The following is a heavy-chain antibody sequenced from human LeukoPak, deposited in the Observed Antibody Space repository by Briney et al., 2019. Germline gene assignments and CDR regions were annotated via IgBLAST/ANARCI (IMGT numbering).Heavy chain of an antibody. D-gene: IGHD6-13*01. CDR2: INPHMGGT. Sequence: GASVKVSCKASGYSFTGYYMHWVRQAPGQGLEWMGWINPHMGGTNYAQKFQGRVTMTRDTSISTAFMELSRLRSDDTAVYYCAREHSSSRNRSDPWGQGTLVTVSS. J-gene: IGHJ5*02. CDR3: AREHSSSRNRSDP. CDR1: GYSFTGYY. V-gene: IGHV1-2*02.